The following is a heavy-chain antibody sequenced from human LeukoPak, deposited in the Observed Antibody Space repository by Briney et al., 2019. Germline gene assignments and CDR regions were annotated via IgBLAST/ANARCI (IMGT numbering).Heavy chain of an antibody. D-gene: IGHD1-26*01. J-gene: IGHJ4*02. CDR1: GFTFRSYA. CDR2: ISGSGDTT. Sequence: GGSLRLSCAASGFTFRSYATNWVRQAPGKGLEWVSTISGSGDTTYYADSVKGRFTISRDNSKNTLYLQMNSQRSEDTAVYYCAKDREAYTGNYPGDYWGQGTLVTVSS. V-gene: IGHV3-23*01. CDR3: AKDREAYTGNYPGDY.